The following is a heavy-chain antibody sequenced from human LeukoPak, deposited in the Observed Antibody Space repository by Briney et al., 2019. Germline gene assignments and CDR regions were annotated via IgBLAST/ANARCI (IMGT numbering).Heavy chain of an antibody. CDR1: GGTFSSYA. Sequence: ASVKVSCKASGGTFSSYAISWVRQAPGQGLEWMGGIIPIFGTANYAQKFQGRVTITADESTSTAYMELSSLRSEDTAVYYCASRAYRSIGYYGMDVWGQGTTVTVSS. D-gene: IGHD3-16*01. CDR2: IIPIFGTA. V-gene: IGHV1-69*01. J-gene: IGHJ6*02. CDR3: ASRAYRSIGYYGMDV.